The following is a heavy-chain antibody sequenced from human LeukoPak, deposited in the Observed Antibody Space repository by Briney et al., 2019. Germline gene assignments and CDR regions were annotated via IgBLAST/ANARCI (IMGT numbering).Heavy chain of an antibody. D-gene: IGHD6-19*01. CDR2: IYSGGVT. J-gene: IGHJ4*02. CDR3: ARGRFSGPDDY. CDR1: EFSVSSNY. V-gene: IGHV3-53*01. Sequence: HPGGSLRLSCAVSEFSVSSNYMSWVRQAPGKGLEWVSVIYSGGVTYYADSVRGRFTISRDNSKNMVSLQMTSLGAEDTAVYYCARGRFSGPDDYWGQGTLVTVSS.